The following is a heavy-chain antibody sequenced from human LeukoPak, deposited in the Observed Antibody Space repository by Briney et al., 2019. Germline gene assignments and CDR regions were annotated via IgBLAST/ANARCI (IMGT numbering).Heavy chain of an antibody. D-gene: IGHD4-17*01. Sequence: QPGRSLRLSCAASGFAFSSFGVHWVRQAPGKGLEWVAVIWYDGTNKYYADSVKGRFTISRDNSKNTLYLQMNSLRAEDTAVYYCARATVTRWFDPWGQGTLVTVSS. J-gene: IGHJ5*02. CDR3: ARATVTRWFDP. CDR2: IWYDGTNK. V-gene: IGHV3-33*01. CDR1: GFAFSSFG.